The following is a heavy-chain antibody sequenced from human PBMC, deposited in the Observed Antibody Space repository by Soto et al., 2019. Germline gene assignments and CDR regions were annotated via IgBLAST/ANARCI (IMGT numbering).Heavy chain of an antibody. V-gene: IGHV4-4*02. Sequence: QVQLQESGPGLVRPSGTVSLTCAVSGLSISSDNWWSWVRQPPGKGLEWIGEIHHSGSTNYNTSLKSRVTLSVVPSKDLFSLNLNSVTAADTDFYYCARDQGSHPGDWGQGTLVSVSS. J-gene: IGHJ4*02. CDR3: ARDQGSHPGD. CDR2: IHHSGST. CDR1: GLSISSDNW. D-gene: IGHD6-13*01.